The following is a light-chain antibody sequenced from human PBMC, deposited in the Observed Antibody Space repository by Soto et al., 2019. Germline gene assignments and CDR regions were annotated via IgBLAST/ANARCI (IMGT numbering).Light chain of an antibody. V-gene: IGKV3-15*01. CDR3: QQYNNWPPWT. J-gene: IGKJ1*01. Sequence: EVVMTQSPATLSVSPGERATLSCRASQSVSSNLAWYQQKPGQAPRRLIYGASTRATGVPASCSGSGSGTEFTLTISSLQSEDFAVYCCQQYNNWPPWTFGQGNKGEIK. CDR1: QSVSSN. CDR2: GAS.